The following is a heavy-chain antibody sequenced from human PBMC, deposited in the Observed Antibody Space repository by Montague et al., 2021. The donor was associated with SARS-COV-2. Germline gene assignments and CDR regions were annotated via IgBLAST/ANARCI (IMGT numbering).Heavy chain of an antibody. J-gene: IGHJ3*02. D-gene: IGHD6-13*01. CDR1: RGSISSGGNY. CDR2: SYYSGST. V-gene: IGHV4-31*03. CDR3: ARGAGYSSSWYLAFEI. Sequence: TLSLTCTVSRGSISSGGNYGSWIRQHPVKGLEWIGYSYYSGSTYYNPSLKSRVSISVDTSKNQFSLKLSSVTAADTAVYYCARGAGYSSSWYLAFEIWGQGTMVTVSS.